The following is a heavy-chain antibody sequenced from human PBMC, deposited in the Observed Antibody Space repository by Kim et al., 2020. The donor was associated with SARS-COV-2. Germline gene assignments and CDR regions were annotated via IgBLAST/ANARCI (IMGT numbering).Heavy chain of an antibody. D-gene: IGHD3-22*01. V-gene: IGHV1-24*01. CDR3: ATVSSLIYDSSGYYFDY. CDR1: GYTLTELS. J-gene: IGHJ4*02. Sequence: ASVKVSCKVSGYTLTELSMHWVRQAPGKGLEWMGGFDPEDGETIYAQKFQGRVTMTEDTSTDTAYMELSSLRSEDTAVYYCATVSSLIYDSSGYYFDYWGQGTLVTVSS. CDR2: FDPEDGET.